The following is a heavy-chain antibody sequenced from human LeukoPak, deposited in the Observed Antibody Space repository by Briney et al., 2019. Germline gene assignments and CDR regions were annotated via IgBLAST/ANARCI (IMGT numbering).Heavy chain of an antibody. J-gene: IGHJ4*02. V-gene: IGHV4-59*01. CDR2: IYYSGST. Sequence: PAETLSLTCTVSDDSISSYYWIWIRQPPGKGLEWIGYIYYSGSTNYNPSLKSRVTISVHTSKNQFSLKLSSETAADPAVYYCAGGAHCGFFDYWGQGTLVTVSP. D-gene: IGHD2-21*01. CDR3: AGGAHCGFFDY. CDR1: DDSISSYY.